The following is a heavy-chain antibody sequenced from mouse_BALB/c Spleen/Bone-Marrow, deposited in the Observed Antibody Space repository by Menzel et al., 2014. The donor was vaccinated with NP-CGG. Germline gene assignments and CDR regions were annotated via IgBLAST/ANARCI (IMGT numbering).Heavy chain of an antibody. J-gene: IGHJ3*01. CDR1: GFTFSNYG. D-gene: IGHD2-13*01. CDR2: INCIGGTT. Sequence: EVKLYVSGGGLAPPGGSLKLSCAASGFTFSNYGMSWVCHTPYNRLYTVATINCIGGTTYYPVRLNGLFTLSKDNAKYTLHLQMSSMKSEDTVMYFGTRGLYYVAYGHGLAYWGQGTLVTVSA. CDR3: TRGLYYVAYGHGLAY. V-gene: IGHV5-6-3*01.